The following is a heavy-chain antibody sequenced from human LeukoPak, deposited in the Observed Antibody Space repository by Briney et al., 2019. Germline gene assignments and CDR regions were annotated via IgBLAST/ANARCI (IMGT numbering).Heavy chain of an antibody. CDR2: IYYNGNT. D-gene: IGHD3-16*01. CDR3: ARDPSSDGGYFDY. V-gene: IGHV4-59*01. J-gene: IGHJ4*02. CDR1: GGSMSLYF. Sequence: SETLSLTCTVPGGSMSLYFWNWIRQSPGKGLEYIGYIYYNGNTNYNPSLQSRVTISVDTSKNQFSLKLSSVTAADTAVYYCARDPSSDGGYFDYWGQGILVTVSS.